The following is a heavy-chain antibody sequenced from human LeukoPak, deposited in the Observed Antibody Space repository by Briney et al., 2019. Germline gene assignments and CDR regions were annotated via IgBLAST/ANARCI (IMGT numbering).Heavy chain of an antibody. J-gene: IGHJ4*02. D-gene: IGHD1-26*01. CDR3: ASRIIVGAGYYFDY. Sequence: SETLSLTCTVSGGSISSYYWSWIRQPPGKGLEWIGYIYYSGSTNYNPSLKSRVTISVDTSKNQFSLKLSSVTAADTAVYYCASRIIVGAGYYFDYWGRGTLVTVSS. V-gene: IGHV4-59*08. CDR2: IYYSGST. CDR1: GGSISSYY.